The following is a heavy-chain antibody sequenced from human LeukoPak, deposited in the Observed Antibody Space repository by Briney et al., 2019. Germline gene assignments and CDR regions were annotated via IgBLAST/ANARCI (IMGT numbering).Heavy chain of an antibody. V-gene: IGHV1-69*13. CDR2: IIPIFGTA. Sequence: ASVKVSCKASGGTFSSYAISWVRQAPGQGLEWVGGIIPIFGTANYAQKFQGRVTITADESTSTAYMELSSLRSEDTAVYYCARDYYDSSGPFFYFDYWGQGTLVTVSS. CDR3: ARDYYDSSGPFFYFDY. D-gene: IGHD3-22*01. J-gene: IGHJ4*02. CDR1: GGTFSSYA.